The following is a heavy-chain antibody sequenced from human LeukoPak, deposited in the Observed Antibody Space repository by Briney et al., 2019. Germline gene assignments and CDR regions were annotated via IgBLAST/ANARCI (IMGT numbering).Heavy chain of an antibody. J-gene: IGHJ4*02. CDR2: IYTSGST. CDR1: GGSISSYY. Sequence: SETLSLTCTVSGGSISSYYWSWIRQPAGKGLEWIGRIYTSGSTNYNPSLKSRVTMSVDTSKNQFSLKLSSVTAADTAVYYCASSPINTAMVLFDYWGQGTLVTVSS. CDR3: ASSPINTAMVLFDY. V-gene: IGHV4-4*07. D-gene: IGHD5-18*01.